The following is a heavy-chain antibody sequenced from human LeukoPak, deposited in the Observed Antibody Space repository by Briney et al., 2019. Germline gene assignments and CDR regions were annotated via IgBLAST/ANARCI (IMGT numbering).Heavy chain of an antibody. CDR3: ARHRGDSEYSYDYDY. D-gene: IGHD5-18*01. CDR2: IYHTGTT. Sequence: SGTLSLTCTLSRGSIMTTHWWSWVRQPPGKGLEWIGEIYHTGTTNYSPSLKSRLTISVDQSRNQFSLRLSCVTAADTAVYYCARHRGDSEYSYDYDYWGQGTLVPVSS. CDR1: RGSIMTTHW. J-gene: IGHJ4*02. V-gene: IGHV4-4*02.